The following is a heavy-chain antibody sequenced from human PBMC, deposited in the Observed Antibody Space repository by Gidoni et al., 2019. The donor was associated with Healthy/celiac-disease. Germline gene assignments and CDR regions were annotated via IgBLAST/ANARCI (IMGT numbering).Heavy chain of an antibody. D-gene: IGHD6-6*01. Sequence: QVQLVQSGAAVTKPGSSVKVSCTASGGPFSSYAISWVRQAPGQGLEWMGRIIPIFGTANHAQKFQGRVTITADKATSTAYMELRSLRAEDTAVYYCAREGQLGGNYYYYGMDGWGQGTTVTVSS. V-gene: IGHV1-69*06. CDR3: AREGQLGGNYYYYGMDG. CDR2: IIPIFGTA. CDR1: GGPFSSYA. J-gene: IGHJ6*02.